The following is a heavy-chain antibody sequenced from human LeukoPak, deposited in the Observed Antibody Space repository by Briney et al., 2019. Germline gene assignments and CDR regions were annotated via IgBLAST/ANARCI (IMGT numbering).Heavy chain of an antibody. Sequence: GGSLRLSCAASGFTFSSYAMSWVRQAPGKGLEWVSAISGSGGSTYYADSVKGRFTISRDNSKNTLYLQMNSLRAEDTAVYYCAKSTMVRGVIITYYFQHWGQGTLVTVSS. CDR2: ISGSGGST. V-gene: IGHV3-23*01. D-gene: IGHD3-10*01. CDR1: GFTFSSYA. J-gene: IGHJ1*01. CDR3: AKSTMVRGVIITYYFQH.